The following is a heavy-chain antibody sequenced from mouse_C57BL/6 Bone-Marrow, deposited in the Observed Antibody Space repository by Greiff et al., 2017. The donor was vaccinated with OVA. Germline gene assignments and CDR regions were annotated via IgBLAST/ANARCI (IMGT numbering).Heavy chain of an antibody. CDR3: ARIYYGNYFWPWYFDV. CDR1: GFSLTSYG. CDR2: IWSGGST. Sequence: VQLVESGPGLVQPSQSLSITCTVSGFSLTSYGVHWVRQSPGKGLEWLGVIWSGGSTDYNAAFISRLSISKDNSKSQVFFKMNSLQADDTAIYYCARIYYGNYFWPWYFDVWGTGTTVTVSS. V-gene: IGHV2-2*01. J-gene: IGHJ1*03. D-gene: IGHD2-1*01.